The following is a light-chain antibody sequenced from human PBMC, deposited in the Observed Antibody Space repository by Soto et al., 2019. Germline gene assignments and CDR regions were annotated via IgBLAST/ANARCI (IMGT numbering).Light chain of an antibody. V-gene: IGKV3-20*01. CDR2: DAS. CDR1: QSVSSRY. J-gene: IGKJ2*01. CDR3: QQYGSSPPRYT. Sequence: EIVLTQSPGTLSLSPGERATLSCRASQSVSSRYLAWYQQKPGQAPRLLIYDASSRATGIPDRFSGSVSGTDFTLTISRLEPEDYAVYYCQQYGSSPPRYTFGQGTKLEIK.